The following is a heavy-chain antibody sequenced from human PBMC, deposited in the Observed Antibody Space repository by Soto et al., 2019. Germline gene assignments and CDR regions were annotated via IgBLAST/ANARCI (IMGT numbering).Heavy chain of an antibody. Sequence: QVQLVESGGGVVQPGRSLRLSCAASGFTFSNYGMHWVLQAPGKGLEWVAIIWHDGNNKYYADSVRGRFIISRDNSKNRLYLQMNSLRAEDTAVYYCASDLVGASDSYGLDVWGQGTPVTVSS. CDR3: ASDLVGASDSYGLDV. CDR1: GFTFSNYG. D-gene: IGHD1-26*01. V-gene: IGHV3-33*01. J-gene: IGHJ6*02. CDR2: IWHDGNNK.